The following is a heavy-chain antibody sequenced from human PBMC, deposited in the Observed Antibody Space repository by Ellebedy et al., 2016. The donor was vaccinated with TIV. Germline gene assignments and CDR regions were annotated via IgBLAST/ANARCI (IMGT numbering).Heavy chain of an antibody. Sequence: SLKISCAASGFTFDDHAMHWVRQAPGKGLEWVSGINWHSGRIEYADSVKGRFTLSRDNAKNSLYLQMNSLRPEDTALYYCVKSIGVTVMGAAGFDYWGQGTLVTVSS. D-gene: IGHD4-17*01. CDR1: GFTFDDHA. J-gene: IGHJ4*02. CDR3: VKSIGVTVMGAAGFDY. V-gene: IGHV3-9*01. CDR2: INWHSGRI.